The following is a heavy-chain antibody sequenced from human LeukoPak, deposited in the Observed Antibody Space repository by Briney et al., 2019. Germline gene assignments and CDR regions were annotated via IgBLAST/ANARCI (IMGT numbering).Heavy chain of an antibody. D-gene: IGHD3-10*01. CDR2: IYYSGST. J-gene: IGHJ4*02. CDR3: ARAPWFGEFQGLDY. CDR1: GGSISSYY. Sequence: PSQTLSLTCTVSGGSISSYYWSWIRQPPGKGLEWIGYIYYSGSTNYNPSLKSRVTISVDTSKNQFSLKLSSVTAADTAVYYCARAPWFGEFQGLDYWGQGTLVTVSS. V-gene: IGHV4-59*01.